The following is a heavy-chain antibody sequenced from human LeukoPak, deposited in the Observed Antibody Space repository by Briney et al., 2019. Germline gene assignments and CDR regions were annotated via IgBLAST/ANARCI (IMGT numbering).Heavy chain of an antibody. CDR2: MNPNSGNT. CDR3: ARVSIRYFDWLIVNWFDP. J-gene: IGHJ5*02. D-gene: IGHD3-9*01. CDR1: GYTFTSYD. V-gene: IGHV1-8*01. Sequence: ASVKFSCKASGYTFTSYDINWVRQATGQGLDWMGWMNPNSGNTGYAQKFQGRVTMTRNTSISTAYMELSSLRSEDTAVYYRARVSIRYFDWLIVNWFDPWGQGTLVTVSS.